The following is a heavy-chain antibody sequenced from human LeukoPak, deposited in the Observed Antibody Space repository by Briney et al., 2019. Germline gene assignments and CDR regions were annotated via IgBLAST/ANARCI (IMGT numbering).Heavy chain of an antibody. CDR3: ARGPGVKDYYYYMDV. CDR1: GGSISSYY. CDR2: IYYSGST. Sequence: SETLSLTCTVSGGSISSYYWSWIRQPPGKGLEWIGYIYYSGSTNYNPSLKSRVTISVDTSKNQFSLKLSFVTAADTAVYYCARGPGVKDYYYYMDVWGKGTTVTVSS. D-gene: IGHD2-8*01. J-gene: IGHJ6*03. V-gene: IGHV4-59*01.